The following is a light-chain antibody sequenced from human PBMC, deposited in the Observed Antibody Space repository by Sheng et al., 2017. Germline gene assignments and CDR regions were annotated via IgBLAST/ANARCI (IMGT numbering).Light chain of an antibody. J-gene: IGKJ4*01. CDR2: GAS. CDR1: QGISSY. V-gene: IGKV1-9*01. Sequence: IQLTQSPSSLSASVGDRVTITCRASQGISSYLAWYQQRPGRAPQLLIYGASTLQSGVPSRFSGSGSATDFTLTISSLQPEDSATYYCQRLDTYPLTFGGGTKVEIK. CDR3: QRLDTYPLT.